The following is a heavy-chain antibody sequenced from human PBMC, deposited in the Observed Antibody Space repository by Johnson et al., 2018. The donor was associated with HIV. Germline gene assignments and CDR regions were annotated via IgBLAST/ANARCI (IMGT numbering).Heavy chain of an antibody. Sequence: VQLVESGGTLVQPGRSLRLSCSTSGFIFDDYAMHWVRQAPGKGLEWVAGINWNSGTIGYADSVKGRFTISRDNAKNSLYLQMNSLRAEDTAVYYCARKQWLAKISSDGFDIGGQGTVVTVSS. CDR2: INWNSGTI. V-gene: IGHV3-9*01. CDR1: GFIFDDYA. CDR3: ARKQWLAKISSDGFDI. J-gene: IGHJ3*02. D-gene: IGHD6-19*01.